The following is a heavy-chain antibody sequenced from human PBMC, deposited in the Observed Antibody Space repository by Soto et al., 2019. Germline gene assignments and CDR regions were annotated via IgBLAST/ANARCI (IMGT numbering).Heavy chain of an antibody. CDR1: GYTFMRHA. CDR3: ARDRDWAFDL. J-gene: IGHJ3*01. D-gene: IGHD2-21*01. Sequence: GASVKVSCKASGYTFMRHAMHWVRQAPGQRLEWMAWINSGTDNTKYSQRFQGRVTITRDASASTAYMELSSLRSEDTAVYYCARDRDWAFDLWGQGTMVNVSS. V-gene: IGHV1-3*01. CDR2: INSGTDNT.